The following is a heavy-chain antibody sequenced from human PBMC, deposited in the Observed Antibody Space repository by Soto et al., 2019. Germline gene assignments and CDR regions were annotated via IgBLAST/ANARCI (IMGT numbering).Heavy chain of an antibody. D-gene: IGHD2-21*02. J-gene: IGHJ3*02. CDR2: IYHSGSA. Sequence: QVQLQESGPGLVKPSGTLSLTCAVSGGSVSSNNWWSWVRQSPGKGLEWMGEIYHSGSAHYNPSLKMRATISLDKSTNLFSRRLTSVTAADTAVYYCARVPGVVVSADDAFDIWGPGTRVIVSS. CDR1: GGSVSSNNW. V-gene: IGHV4-4*02. CDR3: ARVPGVVVSADDAFDI.